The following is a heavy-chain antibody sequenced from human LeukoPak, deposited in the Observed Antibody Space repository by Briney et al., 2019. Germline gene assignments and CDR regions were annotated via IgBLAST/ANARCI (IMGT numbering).Heavy chain of an antibody. D-gene: IGHD5-12*01. V-gene: IGHV3-23*01. CDR3: ARVEDIVATMRYFQH. Sequence: PGGSLRLSCAASGFTFSSYAMSWVRQAPGKGLEWVSGISGSGGSTYYADSVKGRFTISRDNAKNTLYLQMNSLRAEDTAVYYCARVEDIVATMRYFQHWGQGTLVTVSS. CDR1: GFTFSSYA. CDR2: ISGSGGST. J-gene: IGHJ1*01.